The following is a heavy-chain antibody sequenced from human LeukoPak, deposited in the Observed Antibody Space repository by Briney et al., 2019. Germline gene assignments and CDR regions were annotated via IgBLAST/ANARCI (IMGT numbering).Heavy chain of an antibody. CDR2: INHSGST. D-gene: IGHD1-26*01. CDR1: GGSFSGYY. Sequence: SETLSLTCAVYGGSFSGYYWSWIRQPPGKGLEWIGEINHSGSTNYNPSLKSRVTISVDTSKNQFSLKLSSVTAADTAVQYCARAGASAYWGQGTLVTVSS. J-gene: IGHJ4*02. CDR3: ARAGASAY. V-gene: IGHV4-34*01.